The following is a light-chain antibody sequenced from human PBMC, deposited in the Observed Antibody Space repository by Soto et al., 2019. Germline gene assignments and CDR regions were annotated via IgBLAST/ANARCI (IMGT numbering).Light chain of an antibody. V-gene: IGLV2-14*01. CDR1: TNDIGGYNY. J-gene: IGLJ3*02. CDR3: CSYTISATLV. CDR2: EVR. Sequence: QPVLTQPASVSGSPGQSITISCSGTTNDIGGYNYVSWYQHHPGKVPKVIIYEVRNRPSGVSNRFSGSKSGNTASLTISGLQAEDEADYYCCSYTISATLVFGGGTKVTVL.